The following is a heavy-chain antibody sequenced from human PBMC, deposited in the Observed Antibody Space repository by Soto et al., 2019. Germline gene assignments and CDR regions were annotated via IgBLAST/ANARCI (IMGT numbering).Heavy chain of an antibody. CDR3: AAGAHYYYYGMDV. CDR1: GFTFTSSA. CDR2: IVVGSGNT. Sequence: ASVKVSCKASGFTFTSSAMQWVRQARGQRLEWIGWIVVGSGNTNYAQKFQERVTITRDMSTSTAYMELSSLRSEDTAVYYCAAGAHYYYYGMDVWGQGTTVTVSS. J-gene: IGHJ6*02. V-gene: IGHV1-58*02.